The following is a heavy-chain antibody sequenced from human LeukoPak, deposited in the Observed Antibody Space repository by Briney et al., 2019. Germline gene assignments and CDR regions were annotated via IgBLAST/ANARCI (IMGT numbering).Heavy chain of an antibody. V-gene: IGHV4-59*01. D-gene: IGHD6-6*01. Sequence: PSETLSFTCTVSGGSISSYYWTWIRQPPGKGLEWIGYLDCSGSTKYNPSLKSRVTISVDTSKNQFSLKLNSVTAADTAVYYCARRHVQYSSSSDPYYFDYWGQGTLVTVSS. J-gene: IGHJ4*02. CDR3: ARRHVQYSSSSDPYYFDY. CDR2: LDCSGST. CDR1: GGSISSYY.